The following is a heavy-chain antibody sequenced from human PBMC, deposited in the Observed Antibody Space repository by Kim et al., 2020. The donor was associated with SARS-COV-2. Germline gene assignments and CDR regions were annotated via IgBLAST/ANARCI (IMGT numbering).Heavy chain of an antibody. CDR3: ARGGWYYGSGSRNFDY. V-gene: IGHV4-59*13. CDR1: GGSINNYY. CDR2: VYYNGFT. Sequence: SETLSLTCTVSGGSINNYYWNWLRQPPGRGLEWIGYVYYNGFTIYNPPLKSRATISVDTSKNPFSLKMNSLTTADTAVYYCARGGWYYGSGSRNFDYWGRGTLVTVFS. D-gene: IGHD3-10*01. J-gene: IGHJ4*02.